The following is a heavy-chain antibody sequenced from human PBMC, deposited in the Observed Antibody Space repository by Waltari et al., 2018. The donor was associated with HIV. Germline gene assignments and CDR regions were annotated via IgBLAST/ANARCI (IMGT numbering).Heavy chain of an antibody. Sequence: QVQLVQSGAEVKKPGAPVKVSCKASGYTFTGYYIHWVRQAPGQGLEWMGRINPNSGGTNYAQKFQGRVTMTRDTSISTAYMELSRLRSDDTAVYYCAKWSPYYDSSGGFDYWGQGTLVTVSS. CDR1: GYTFTGYY. CDR3: AKWSPYYDSSGGFDY. CDR2: INPNSGGT. J-gene: IGHJ4*02. V-gene: IGHV1-2*06. D-gene: IGHD3-22*01.